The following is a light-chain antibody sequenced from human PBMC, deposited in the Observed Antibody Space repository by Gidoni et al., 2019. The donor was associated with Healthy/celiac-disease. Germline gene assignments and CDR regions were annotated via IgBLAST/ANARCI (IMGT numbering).Light chain of an antibody. CDR1: QGISNS. V-gene: IGKV1-NL1*01. CDR2: AAS. J-gene: IGKJ3*01. CDR3: QQYYSTPFT. Sequence: DIKMTKSPSSLSASVGDRVTITCRASQGISNSLAWYQQKPGKAPKLLLYAASRLESGVPSRFSGSGSGTDYTLTISSLQPEDFATYYCQQYYSTPFTFXPXTNVDIK.